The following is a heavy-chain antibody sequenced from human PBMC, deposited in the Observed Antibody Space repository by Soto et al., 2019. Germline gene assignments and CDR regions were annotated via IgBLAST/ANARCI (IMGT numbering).Heavy chain of an antibody. CDR2: IFHSGNS. Sequence: SETLSLTCTVSGDSITTGYYYWGWIRQPPGKGLEWIGSIFHSGNSYYNPSLKSRVTISVDTSNNQFSLKLSSVTAADTAVYYCARDSYNWFDPWGQGTLVTVS. CDR1: GDSITTGYYY. CDR3: ARDSYNWFDP. V-gene: IGHV4-39*07. J-gene: IGHJ5*02.